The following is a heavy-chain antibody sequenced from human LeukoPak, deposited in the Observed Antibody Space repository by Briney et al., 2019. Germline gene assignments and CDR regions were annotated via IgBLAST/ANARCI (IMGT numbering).Heavy chain of an antibody. CDR1: GGTFSSYT. V-gene: IGHV1-69*02. J-gene: IGHJ4*02. CDR3: ASEAQIKFTNHYYGSGSC. D-gene: IGHD3-10*01. Sequence: SVKVSCKASGGTFSSYTISWVRQAPGQGLEWMGRIIPILGIANYAQKFQGRVTITADKSTSTAYMELSGLRSEDTAVYYCASEAQIKFTNHYYGSGSCWGQGTLVTVSS. CDR2: IIPILGIA.